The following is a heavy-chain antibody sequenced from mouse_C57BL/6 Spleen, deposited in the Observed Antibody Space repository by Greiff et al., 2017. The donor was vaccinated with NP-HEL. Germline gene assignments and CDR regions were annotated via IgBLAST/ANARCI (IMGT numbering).Heavy chain of an antibody. Sequence: QVQLQQPGAELVKPGASVKMSCKASGYTFTSYWITWVKQRPGQGLEWIGDIYPGSGSTNYNEKFKSKATLTVDTSSSTAYMQLSSLTSEDSAVYYCASPPIYDGYYGGFAYGGQGTLVTVSA. CDR1: GYTFTSYW. CDR2: IYPGSGST. D-gene: IGHD2-3*01. CDR3: ASPPIYDGYYGGFAY. J-gene: IGHJ3*01. V-gene: IGHV1-55*01.